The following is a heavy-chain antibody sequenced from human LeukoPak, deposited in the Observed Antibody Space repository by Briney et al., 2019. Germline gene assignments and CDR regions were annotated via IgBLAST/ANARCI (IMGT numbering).Heavy chain of an antibody. D-gene: IGHD2-2*01. V-gene: IGHV1-24*01. CDR2: FDPENAKT. CDR3: ATGARYQTQNWFDP. CDR1: GYILTELS. Sequence: GASVKVSCRVSGYILTELSIHWVRQAPGKGLEWMGSFDPENAKTMSAQTFQGRVTMTEDTSTDTAYMELRSLRSEDTAVYYCATGARYQTQNWFDPWGQGTLVTVSS. J-gene: IGHJ5*02.